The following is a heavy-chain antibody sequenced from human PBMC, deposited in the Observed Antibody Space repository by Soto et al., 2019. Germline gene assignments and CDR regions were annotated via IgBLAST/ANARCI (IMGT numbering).Heavy chain of an antibody. D-gene: IGHD5-12*01. Sequence: QPGGSLSLSCAASGFTFSSYGMHWVRQAPGKGLEWVAVIWYDGSNKYYADSVKGRFTISRDNSKNTLYLQMNSLRAEDTAVYYCAREGGYDRAVDYWGQGTLVTVSS. J-gene: IGHJ4*02. CDR1: GFTFSSYG. V-gene: IGHV3-33*01. CDR2: IWYDGSNK. CDR3: AREGGYDRAVDY.